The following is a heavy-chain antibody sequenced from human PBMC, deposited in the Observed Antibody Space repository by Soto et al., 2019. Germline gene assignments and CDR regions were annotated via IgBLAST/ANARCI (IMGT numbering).Heavy chain of an antibody. D-gene: IGHD3-22*01. CDR2: ISGSGEST. Sequence: EVQLLESGGGLVQPGGSLRLSCEASGFTFSSYAMYWVRQAPGKRLEWVSGISGSGESTYYTDSVKGRFTISRDNSKNTLYVQMNGLRAEDTAVYYCAKDWRISIRSGYNNFLDYWGQGTLVTVSS. J-gene: IGHJ4*02. V-gene: IGHV3-23*01. CDR3: AKDWRISIRSGYNNFLDY. CDR1: GFTFSSYA.